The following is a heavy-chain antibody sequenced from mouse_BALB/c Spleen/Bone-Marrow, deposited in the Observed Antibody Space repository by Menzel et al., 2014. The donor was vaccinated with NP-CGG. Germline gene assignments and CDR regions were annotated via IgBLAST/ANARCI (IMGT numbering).Heavy chain of an antibody. Sequence: EVQGVESGGGLVQPGGSLKLSCAASGFTFSSYGMSWVRQTPDKRLEMIATINVNGDTTYHPDSVKGRFTISRDNVKNTLYLQMSNLKSEDAAMYYCARGYDYSSWFAYWGQGTLVTVSA. V-gene: IGHV5-6-3*01. J-gene: IGHJ3*01. D-gene: IGHD2-4*01. CDR1: GFTFSSYG. CDR2: INVNGDTT. CDR3: ARGYDYSSWFAY.